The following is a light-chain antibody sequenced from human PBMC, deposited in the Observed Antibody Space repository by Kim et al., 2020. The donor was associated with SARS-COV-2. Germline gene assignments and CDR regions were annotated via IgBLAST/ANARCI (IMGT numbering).Light chain of an antibody. CDR1: QTISSSS. J-gene: IGKJ1*01. CDR3: QHYGSSPQT. CDR2: GAS. V-gene: IGKV3-20*01. Sequence: SPGEKATLSCRASQTISSSSLAWYQQKPGQAPRLLIYGASSWATGIPDRFSGSGSGTDFTLTISRVEPEDFAVYYCQHYGSSPQTFGQGTKVDIK.